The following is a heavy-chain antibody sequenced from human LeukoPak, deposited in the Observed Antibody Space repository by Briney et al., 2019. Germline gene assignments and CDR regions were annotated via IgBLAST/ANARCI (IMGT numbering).Heavy chain of an antibody. CDR2: INPSGDST. V-gene: IGHV1-46*02. D-gene: IGHD2-21*01. J-gene: IGHJ3*02. CDR3: ARDCGGSTHVCTHAFDI. Sequence: ASVKVSCKASGYTFNSYYMHWVRQAPGKGLEWMGTINPSGDSTTYAQKFQGRVTMTRDTSTSTVYMELSSLRSEDTAVYYCARDCGGSTHVCTHAFDIWGQGTMVTASS. CDR1: GYTFNSYY.